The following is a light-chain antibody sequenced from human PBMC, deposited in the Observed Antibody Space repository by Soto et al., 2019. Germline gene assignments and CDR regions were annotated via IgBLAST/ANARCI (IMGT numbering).Light chain of an antibody. J-gene: IGKJ1*01. V-gene: IGKV3-20*01. Sequence: EIFMTQSPATLSVSPGERATLFCRASQNVGTSLARYQQKPGQAPRLLIYGASNRATGIPDRFSGSGSGTDFTLTISRLEPEDFAVYYCQQYGSSGTFGQGTKVDIX. CDR2: GAS. CDR3: QQYGSSGT. CDR1: QNVGTS.